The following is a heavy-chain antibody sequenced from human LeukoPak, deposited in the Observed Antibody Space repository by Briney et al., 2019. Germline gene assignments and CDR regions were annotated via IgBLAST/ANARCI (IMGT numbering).Heavy chain of an antibody. D-gene: IGHD5-24*01. J-gene: IGHJ4*02. CDR2: K. CDR1: GFNFDNFA. V-gene: IGHV3-30*04. Sequence: GKSLTLSCVVSGFNFDNFAMHWVRQPLGKGLEWVAVKYYADSMKGRITISRDNSKNTLFLQMNNLRSEDTAVYFCARPSPPGDGYNPPDHWGQGTLVTVSS. CDR3: ARPSPPGDGYNPPDH.